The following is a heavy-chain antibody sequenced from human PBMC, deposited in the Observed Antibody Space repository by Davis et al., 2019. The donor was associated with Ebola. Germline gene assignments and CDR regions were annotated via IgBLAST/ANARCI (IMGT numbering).Heavy chain of an antibody. CDR3: ARDSDQLERYYYYGMDV. CDR2: IKQDGSEK. V-gene: IGHV3-7*01. Sequence: GESLKISCAASGFTFRTYNMNWVRQAPGKGLEWVANIKQDGSEKYYVDSVKGRFTISRDNAKNSLYLQMNSLRAEDTAVYYCARDSDQLERYYYYGMDVWGQGTTVTVSS. CDR1: GFTFRTYN. D-gene: IGHD1-1*01. J-gene: IGHJ6*02.